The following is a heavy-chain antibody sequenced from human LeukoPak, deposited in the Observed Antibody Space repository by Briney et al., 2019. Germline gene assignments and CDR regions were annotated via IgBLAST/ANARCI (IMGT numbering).Heavy chain of an antibody. CDR3: AKDLLNPRSMYQDYGDQTEFDY. CDR1: GFTFSSYA. Sequence: QAGGSLRLSCVASGFTFSSYAMSWVRQAPGKGMEWVSGVTGSGGNIHYADSVKGRFTISRDNSKNTLYLLMNSLRAEDTAVYYCAKDLLNPRSMYQDYGDQTEFDYWGQGTLVTVSS. D-gene: IGHD4-17*01. V-gene: IGHV3-23*01. CDR2: VTGSGGNI. J-gene: IGHJ4*02.